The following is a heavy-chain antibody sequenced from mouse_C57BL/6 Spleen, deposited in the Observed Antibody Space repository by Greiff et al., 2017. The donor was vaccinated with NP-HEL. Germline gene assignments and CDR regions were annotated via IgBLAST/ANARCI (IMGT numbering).Heavy chain of an antibody. CDR1: GFTFSSYG. CDR3: ARSPYYYGSSGYYFDY. J-gene: IGHJ2*01. Sequence: EVKLVESGGDLVKPGGSLKLSCAASGFTFSSYGMSWVRQTPDKRLEWVATISSGGSYTYYPDSVKGRFTISRDNAKNTLYLQMSSLKSEDTAMYYCARSPYYYGSSGYYFDYWGQGTTLTVSS. CDR2: ISSGGSYT. D-gene: IGHD1-1*01. V-gene: IGHV5-6*02.